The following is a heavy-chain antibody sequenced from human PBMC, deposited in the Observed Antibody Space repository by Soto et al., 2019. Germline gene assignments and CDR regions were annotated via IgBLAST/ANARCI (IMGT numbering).Heavy chain of an antibody. CDR3: ARGTTTVVTSPFDY. V-gene: IGHV1-46*01. CDR2: INPSGGST. Sequence: QVQLVQSGAEVKKPGASVKVSCKASGYTFTSYYMHWVRQAPGQGLEWMGIINPSGGSTSYAQKFESRVTMPRDASMSTVYIELNSLRSEDTAVYDCARGTTTVVTSPFDYWGQGTLVTVSS. D-gene: IGHD4-17*01. CDR1: GYTFTSYY. J-gene: IGHJ4*02.